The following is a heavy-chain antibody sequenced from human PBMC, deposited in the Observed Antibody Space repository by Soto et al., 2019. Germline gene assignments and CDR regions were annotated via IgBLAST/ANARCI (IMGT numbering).Heavy chain of an antibody. Sequence: AASRFTFGSRGVSQIRQAPGKGLEWVSGISGSGGSTYYADSVKGRFTISRDNSKNTLYLQMNSLRAADTAVYYCARHETLHGDYEYWGQGNLVTVTS. CDR3: ARHETLHGDYEY. J-gene: IGHJ4*02. V-gene: IGHV3-23*01. CDR1: RFTFGSRG. D-gene: IGHD4-17*01. CDR2: ISGSGGST.